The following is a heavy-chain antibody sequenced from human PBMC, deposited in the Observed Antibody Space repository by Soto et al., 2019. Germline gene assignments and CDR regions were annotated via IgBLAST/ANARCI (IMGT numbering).Heavy chain of an antibody. CDR1: GFSFSSHW. D-gene: IGHD3-10*01. V-gene: IGHV3-74*01. J-gene: IGHJ3*02. Sequence: EAQLLESGGGFVQPGGSLRLSCEASGFSFSSHWMHWVRQAPGKGLVWVSRMKGDGSTANYADSVKGRLTISRDNARNTVYLQMNSLRVEDTAVYYCARGIPGHYGFDIWGQGTMVTVSS. CDR2: MKGDGSTA. CDR3: ARGIPGHYGFDI.